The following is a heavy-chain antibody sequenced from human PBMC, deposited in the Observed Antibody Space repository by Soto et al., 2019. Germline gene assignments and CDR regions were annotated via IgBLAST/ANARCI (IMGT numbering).Heavy chain of an antibody. Sequence: QVQLVEPGGGVVQPGRSLRLSCAASGFTFSSYAMHWVRQAPGKGLEWVAVISYDGSNKYYADSVKGRFTISRDNSKNTLYLQMNSLRAEDTAVYYCARAMGGLYYYYYGMDVWGQGTTVTVSS. CDR1: GFTFSSYA. J-gene: IGHJ6*02. CDR2: ISYDGSNK. D-gene: IGHD1-26*01. CDR3: ARAMGGLYYYYYGMDV. V-gene: IGHV3-30-3*01.